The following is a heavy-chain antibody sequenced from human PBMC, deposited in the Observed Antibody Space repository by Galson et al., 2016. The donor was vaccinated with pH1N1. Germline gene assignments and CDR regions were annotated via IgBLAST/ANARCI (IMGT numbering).Heavy chain of an antibody. D-gene: IGHD3-9*01. Sequence: WIRQPPGKGLEWIGYIYYSGSTDYNSSLKSRVTISVDTSTNQFSLKLSSVTAADTAVYFCARGDCDIFDGSHKTWYVDLWGRGTLVTVSS. J-gene: IGHJ2*01. CDR3: ARGDCDIFDGSHKTWYVDL. V-gene: IGHV4-59*01. CDR2: IYYSGST.